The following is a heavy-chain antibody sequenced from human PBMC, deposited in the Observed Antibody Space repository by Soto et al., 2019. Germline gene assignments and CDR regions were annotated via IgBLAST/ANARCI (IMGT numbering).Heavy chain of an antibody. Sequence: SETLSLTCAVYGGSFSGYYWSWIRQPPGKGLEWIGEINHSGSTNYNPSPKSRVTISVDTSKNQFSLKLSSVTAADTAVYYCARGTIQLWLLIHGAFDIWGQGTMVTVSS. CDR2: INHSGST. V-gene: IGHV4-34*01. CDR1: GGSFSGYY. J-gene: IGHJ3*02. D-gene: IGHD5-18*01. CDR3: ARGTIQLWLLIHGAFDI.